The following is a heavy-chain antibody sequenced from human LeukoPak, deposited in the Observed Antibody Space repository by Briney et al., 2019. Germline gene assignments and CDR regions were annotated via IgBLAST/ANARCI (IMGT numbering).Heavy chain of an antibody. Sequence: GASVKVSCKASGYTFTSYGISWVRQAPGQGLEWMGWISAYNGNTNYAQKLQCRVTMTTDTSTSTAYMELRSLRSDDTAVYYCARDRFDWLRGPDAFDIWGQGTMVTVSS. J-gene: IGHJ3*02. D-gene: IGHD3-9*01. CDR2: ISAYNGNT. CDR3: ARDRFDWLRGPDAFDI. CDR1: GYTFTSYG. V-gene: IGHV1-18*01.